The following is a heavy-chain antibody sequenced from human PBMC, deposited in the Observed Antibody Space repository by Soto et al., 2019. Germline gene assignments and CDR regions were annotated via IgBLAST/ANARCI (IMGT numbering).Heavy chain of an antibody. V-gene: IGHV3-21*01. D-gene: IGHD3-22*01. Sequence: PGRSKRLSWXAAGGTIVSHGSNRVRQAPGKGREWVGSIISSSSYIYYADSVKGRFTISRDNAKNSLSLQMNSLRAEDTAVYYCARDPPPYYYDSSGYYFGPAGYYYYGMDVWGQGTTVTVSS. CDR3: ARDPPPYYYDSSGYYFGPAGYYYYGMDV. J-gene: IGHJ6*02. CDR2: IISSSSYI. CDR1: GGTIVSHG.